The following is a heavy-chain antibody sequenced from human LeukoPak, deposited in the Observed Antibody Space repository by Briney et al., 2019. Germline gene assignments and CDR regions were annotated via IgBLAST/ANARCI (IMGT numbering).Heavy chain of an antibody. CDR1: RYTFSTYG. J-gene: IGHJ4*02. V-gene: IGHV1-18*04. D-gene: IGHD2-2*01. CDR2: ISAYNGNT. Sequence: AAVRVSSVESRYTFSTYGISWVRQAPGQGREWMGWISAYNGNTNYAQKLQGRVTMTTDTSTSTSYMELRSLRSDDTAVYYCARKYCSSTSCSDELDDYWGQGRLVTVSS. CDR3: ARKYCSSTSCSDELDDY.